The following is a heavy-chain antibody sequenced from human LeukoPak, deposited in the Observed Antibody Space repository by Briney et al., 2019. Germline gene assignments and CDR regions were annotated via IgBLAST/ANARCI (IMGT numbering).Heavy chain of an antibody. CDR3: AKGGVDY. J-gene: IGHJ4*02. CDR1: GFSFSSYN. Sequence: GGSLRLSCAASGFSFSSYNMSWIRQAPGKGLEWVSAISRSGDSTYYTDSVKGRFTISRDNSRNTLSLQMNNLRAEDTAVYYCAKGGVDYWGQGTLVTVSS. V-gene: IGHV3-23*01. D-gene: IGHD4-17*01. CDR2: ISRSGDST.